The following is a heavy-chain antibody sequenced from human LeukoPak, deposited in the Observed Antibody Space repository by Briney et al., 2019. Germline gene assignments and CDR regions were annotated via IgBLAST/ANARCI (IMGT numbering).Heavy chain of an antibody. Sequence: PGGSLRLSCAASGFIFSDYWMHWVRQAPGKGLVGVSRINTDGGFTRYADSVQGRFIISRDTAKNTLFLQMNSLRAEDTAVYYCAREAKVGGALQYWGQGILVTVSS. V-gene: IGHV3-74*01. D-gene: IGHD1-26*01. J-gene: IGHJ4*02. CDR2: INTDGGFT. CDR1: GFIFSDYW. CDR3: AREAKVGGALQY.